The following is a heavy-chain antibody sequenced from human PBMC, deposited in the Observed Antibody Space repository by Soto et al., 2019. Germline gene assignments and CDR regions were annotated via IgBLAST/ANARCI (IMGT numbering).Heavy chain of an antibody. Sequence: PSETLSLTCAVYGGSFSGYYWSWIRQPPGKGLEWIGEINHRGSTNYNRSLKGRVTIPVDTSKNQFSLKLSSVTAADTAVYYCARIPNCSSTSCYRAYYYYSGMDVWGQGTTVTVSS. V-gene: IGHV4-34*01. CDR2: INHRGST. D-gene: IGHD2-2*02. CDR1: GGSFSGYY. J-gene: IGHJ6*02. CDR3: ARIPNCSSTSCYRAYYYYSGMDV.